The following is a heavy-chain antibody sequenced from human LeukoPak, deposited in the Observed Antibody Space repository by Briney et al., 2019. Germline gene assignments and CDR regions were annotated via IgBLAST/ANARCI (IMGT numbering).Heavy chain of an antibody. Sequence: PGGSLXLXXXXSGFTVSSNYMSWVRQAPGKGLEWVSVFYSGGSTYYADSVKGRFTISRDNSKNTVYLQMNSLRAEDTAVYYCARGDGYNFWDYWGQGTLVTVSS. V-gene: IGHV3-53*01. D-gene: IGHD5-24*01. CDR1: GFTVSSNY. J-gene: IGHJ4*02. CDR3: ARGDGYNFWDY. CDR2: FYSGGST.